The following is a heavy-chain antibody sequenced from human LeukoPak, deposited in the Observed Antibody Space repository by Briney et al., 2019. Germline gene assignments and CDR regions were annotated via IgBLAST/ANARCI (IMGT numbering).Heavy chain of an antibody. V-gene: IGHV1-18*01. J-gene: IGHJ4*02. Sequence: ASVKVSCKASGYTFTSYDINWVRQAPGQGLEWMGWISAYNGNTNYAQKLQGRVTMTTDTSTSTAYMELRSLRSDDTAVYYCARDSQYCSSTSCYHRFDYWGQGTLVTVSS. CDR3: ARDSQYCSSTSCYHRFDY. CDR2: ISAYNGNT. D-gene: IGHD2-2*01. CDR1: GYTFTSYD.